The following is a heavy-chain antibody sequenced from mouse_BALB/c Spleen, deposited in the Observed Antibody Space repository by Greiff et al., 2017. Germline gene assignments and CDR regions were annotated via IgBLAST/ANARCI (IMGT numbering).Heavy chain of an antibody. V-gene: IGHV5-6-4*01. CDR2: ISSGGSYT. Sequence: EVHLVESGGGLVKPGGSLKLSCAASGFTFSSYTMSWVRQTPEKRLEWVATISSGGSYTYYPDSVKGRFTISRDNAKNTLYLQMSRLKSEDTAMYYCTRAATVVAEDYAMDYWGQGTSVTVSS. CDR3: TRAATVVAEDYAMDY. J-gene: IGHJ4*01. D-gene: IGHD1-1*01. CDR1: GFTFSSYT.